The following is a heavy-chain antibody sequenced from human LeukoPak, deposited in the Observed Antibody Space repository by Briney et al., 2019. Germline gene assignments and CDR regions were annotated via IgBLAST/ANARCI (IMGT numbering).Heavy chain of an antibody. CDR3: AKDYGYDSSGYPDY. J-gene: IGHJ4*02. Sequence: GGSLRLSCAASGFTFSSYAMHWVRQAPGKGLEWVAVISYDGSNKYYADSVKGRFTISRDNSKNTLYLQMNSLRAEDTAVYYCAKDYGYDSSGYPDYWGQGTLVTVSS. D-gene: IGHD3-22*01. V-gene: IGHV3-30*04. CDR2: ISYDGSNK. CDR1: GFTFSSYA.